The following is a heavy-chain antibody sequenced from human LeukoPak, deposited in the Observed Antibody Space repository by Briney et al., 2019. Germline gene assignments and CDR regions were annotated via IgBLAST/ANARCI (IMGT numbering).Heavy chain of an antibody. D-gene: IGHD2-8*01. Sequence: SEALSLTCAVYGASFNTYYWTWIRQSPDKGLEWIGDVKHDGATKANPSLRSRVVMSVDASKNQFSLKMTSVTAADTAIYFCARGPVALPNNRLSLFFDFWGQGTLVTVSS. J-gene: IGHJ5*01. CDR3: ARGPVALPNNRLSLFFDF. V-gene: IGHV4-34*01. CDR2: VKHDGAT. CDR1: GASFNTYY.